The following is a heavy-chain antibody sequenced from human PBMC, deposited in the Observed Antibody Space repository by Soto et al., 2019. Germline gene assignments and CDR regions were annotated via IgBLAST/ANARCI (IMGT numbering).Heavy chain of an antibody. D-gene: IGHD6-13*01. CDR1: GGSFSGYY. CDR3: ARGRYSSSWAGYYYYGMDV. Sequence: PSETLSLTCAVYGGSFSGYYWSWIRQPPGKGLKWIGEINHSGSTNYNPSLKSRVTISVDTSKNQFSLKLSSVTAADTAVYYCARGRYSSSWAGYYYYGMDVWGQGTTVTV. CDR2: INHSGST. J-gene: IGHJ6*02. V-gene: IGHV4-34*01.